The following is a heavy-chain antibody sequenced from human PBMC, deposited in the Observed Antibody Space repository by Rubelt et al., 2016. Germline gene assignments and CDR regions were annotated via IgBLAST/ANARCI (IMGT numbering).Heavy chain of an antibody. D-gene: IGHD3-22*01. V-gene: IGHV1-24*01. CDR1: GYTLTELS. CDR2: FDPEDGET. Sequence: QVQLVQSGAEVKKPGASVKVSCKVSGYTLTELSMHWVRKAPGKGLEWMGGFDPEDGETIYAKKFQGRVTMTQDTATDTAYMELSSRRSEDTAVYYCATSGSGYYYVDSWGQGTLVTVSS. J-gene: IGHJ4*02. CDR3: ATSGSGYYYVDS.